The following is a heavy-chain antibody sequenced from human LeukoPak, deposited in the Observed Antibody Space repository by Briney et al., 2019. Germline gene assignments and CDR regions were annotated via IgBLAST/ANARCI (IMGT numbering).Heavy chain of an antibody. J-gene: IGHJ4*02. CDR2: ISGGGETT. D-gene: IGHD4-17*01. Sequence: PGGSLRLSCAASGFPFSSYAMNWVRQAPGKGLEWVSSISGGGETTYYADSAKGRFTISRDNSQNTLYLQMNSLRAEDTAVYYCARDYADYVGYFFFDYWGQGTLVTVSS. V-gene: IGHV3-23*01. CDR1: GFPFSSYA. CDR3: ARDYADYVGYFFFDY.